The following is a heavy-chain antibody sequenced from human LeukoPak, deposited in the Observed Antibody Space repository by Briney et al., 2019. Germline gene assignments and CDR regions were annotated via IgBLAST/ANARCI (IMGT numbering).Heavy chain of an antibody. Sequence: GRSLRLSCAASGFTFSSYGMHWVRQAPGKGLEGVAVISYDGSNKYYADSVKGRFTISRDNSKNTLYLQMNSLRAEDTAVYYCAKEGPGYSRNYYFDYWGQGTLVTVSS. V-gene: IGHV3-30*18. D-gene: IGHD6-13*01. J-gene: IGHJ4*02. CDR1: GFTFSSYG. CDR2: ISYDGSNK. CDR3: AKEGPGYSRNYYFDY.